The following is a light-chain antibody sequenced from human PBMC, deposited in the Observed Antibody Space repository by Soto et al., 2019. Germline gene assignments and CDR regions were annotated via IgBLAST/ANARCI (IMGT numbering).Light chain of an antibody. V-gene: IGKV3-20*01. CDR3: QQYGSSPL. CDR2: GAS. J-gene: IGKJ1*01. Sequence: EIVMAQSPATLSVSPGERATLSCRASQSVSSNLAWYQQTPGQAPRLLIYGASSRATGIPDRFSGSGSGTDFTLTISRLEPEDFAVYYCQQYGSSPLFGQGTKVDIK. CDR1: QSVSSN.